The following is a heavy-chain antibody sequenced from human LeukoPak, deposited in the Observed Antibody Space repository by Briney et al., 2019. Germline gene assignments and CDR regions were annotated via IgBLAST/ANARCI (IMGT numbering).Heavy chain of an antibody. V-gene: IGHV3-23*01. CDR3: AIDPNWGVDY. J-gene: IGHJ4*02. CDR1: GFTFSYYT. CDR2: IGISGGGI. D-gene: IGHD7-27*01. Sequence: GGSLRLSCAASGFTFSYYTMYWVRQAPGRGLGWVSIIGISGGGIHYADSVKGRFTISRDNSKNTLYLQMNSLRAEDTAVYYCAIDPNWGVDYWGQGVLVTVSS.